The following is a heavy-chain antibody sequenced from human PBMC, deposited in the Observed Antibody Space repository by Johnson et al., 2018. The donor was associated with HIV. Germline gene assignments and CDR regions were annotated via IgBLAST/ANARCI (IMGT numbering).Heavy chain of an antibody. CDR1: GFTFSSYA. CDR2: ISGSGGST. Sequence: VQLVESGGGLVQPGGSLRLSCAASGFTFSSYAMSWVRQAPGKGLEWVSAISGSGGSTYYADSVKGRLTISRDDSKNTLYLQINSLKTEDTDVYYCTTGFAAFDIWGQGTMVTVSS. CDR3: TTGFAAFDI. J-gene: IGHJ3*02. V-gene: IGHV3-23*04.